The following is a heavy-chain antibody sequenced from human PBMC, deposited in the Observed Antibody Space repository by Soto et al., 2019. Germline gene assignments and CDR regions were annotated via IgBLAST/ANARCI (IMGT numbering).Heavy chain of an antibody. J-gene: IGHJ4*02. CDR1: GGSISSGDYY. D-gene: IGHD3-22*01. CDR2: IYYSGST. CDR3: ARFITYHYDSSGYYFDY. Sequence: QVQLQESGPGLVKPSQTLSLTCTVSGGSISSGDYYWSWIRQPPGKGLEWIGYIYYSGSTYYNPSLKSRVTISVDTSKNQFSLKLSSVTAADTAVYYCARFITYHYDSSGYYFDYWGQGTLVTVSS. V-gene: IGHV4-30-4*01.